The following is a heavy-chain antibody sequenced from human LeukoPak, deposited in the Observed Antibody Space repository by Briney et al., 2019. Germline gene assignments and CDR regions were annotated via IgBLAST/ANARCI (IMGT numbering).Heavy chain of an antibody. CDR1: GYTFTSYD. J-gene: IGHJ4*02. D-gene: IGHD3-22*01. CDR2: MNPNSGNT. Sequence: ASVKVSCKASGYTFTSYDINWVRQAPGQGLEWMGWMNPNSGNTDYAQKLQGRVTMTRNTSISTAYMELSSLRSEDTAVYYCARRDSSGYYYVSDYWGQGTLVTVSS. V-gene: IGHV1-8*01. CDR3: ARRDSSGYYYVSDY.